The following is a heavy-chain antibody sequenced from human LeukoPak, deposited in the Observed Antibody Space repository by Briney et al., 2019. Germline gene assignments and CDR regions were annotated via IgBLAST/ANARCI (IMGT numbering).Heavy chain of an antibody. V-gene: IGHV4-59*01. D-gene: IGHD3-3*01. CDR3: ARAPYYDFWTANYYYYMDV. CDR2: IYYSGST. Sequence: PSETLSLTCTVSGGSIGSYYWSWIRQPPGKGLEWIGYIYYSGSTNYNPSLKSRVTISVGTSKNQFSLKLSSVTAADTAVYYCARAPYYDFWTANYYYYMDVWGKGTTVTVSS. CDR1: GGSIGSYY. J-gene: IGHJ6*03.